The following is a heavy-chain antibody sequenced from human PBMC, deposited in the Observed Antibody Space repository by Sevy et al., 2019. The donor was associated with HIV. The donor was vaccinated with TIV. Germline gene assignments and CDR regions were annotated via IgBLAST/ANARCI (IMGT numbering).Heavy chain of an antibody. CDR2: IQFDGGNK. CDR3: AKDPLISLGADLFDY. V-gene: IGHV3-30*02. D-gene: IGHD3-16*01. Sequence: GGSLRLSCAASVFTFSSYGMHWVRQAPGKGLEWVAFIQFDGGNKHYRDSVKGRFIISRDNSKNTLYLQMNSLSVEDTAVYYCAKDPLISLGADLFDYWGQGTLVTVSS. J-gene: IGHJ4*02. CDR1: VFTFSSYG.